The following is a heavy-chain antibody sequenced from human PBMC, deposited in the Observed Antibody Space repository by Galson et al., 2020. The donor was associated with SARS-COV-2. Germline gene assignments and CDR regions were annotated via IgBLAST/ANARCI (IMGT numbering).Heavy chain of an antibody. J-gene: IGHJ5*02. CDR2: IIPIFGTA. CDR1: GGTFSSYA. D-gene: IGHD6-6*01. CDR3: ASSELARFYWFDP. V-gene: IGHV1-69*01. Sequence: KISCKASGGTFSSYAISWVRQAPGQGLEWMGGIIPIFGTANYAQKFQGRVTITADESTSTAYMELSSLRSEDTAVYYCASSELARFYWFDPWGQGTLVTVSS.